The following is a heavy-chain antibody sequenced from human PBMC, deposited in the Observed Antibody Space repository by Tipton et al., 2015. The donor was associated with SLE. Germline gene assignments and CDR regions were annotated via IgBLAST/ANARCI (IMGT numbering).Heavy chain of an antibody. J-gene: IGHJ3*02. Sequence: QSGPEVKKPGASVKVSCKASGYTFTSYAMNWVRQAPGQGLEWMGWINTNTGNPTYAQGFTGRFVFSLDTSVSTAYLQISSLKAEDTAVYYCATRPHGSSCGAFDIWGQGTMVTVSS. CDR1: GYTFTSYA. D-gene: IGHD6-13*01. CDR2: INTNTGNP. V-gene: IGHV7-4-1*02. CDR3: ATRPHGSSCGAFDI.